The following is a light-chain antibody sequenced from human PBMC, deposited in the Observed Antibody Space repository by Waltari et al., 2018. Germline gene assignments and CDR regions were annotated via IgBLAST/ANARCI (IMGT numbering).Light chain of an antibody. CDR1: QSISHY. J-gene: IGKJ1*01. V-gene: IGKV1-39*01. CDR3: QQSYNVPT. CDR2: AAS. Sequence: IQMTQSPSSLSASVVARVTITCRASQSISHYLSWYQQKPGKAPKLLIYAASSLQSGVPSRFSGSGSGTDFTLTISSLQPEDFATYYCQQSYNVPTFGPGTKVENK.